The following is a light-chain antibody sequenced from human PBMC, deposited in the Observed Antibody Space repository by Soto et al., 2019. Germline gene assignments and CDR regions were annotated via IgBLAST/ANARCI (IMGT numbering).Light chain of an antibody. Sequence: EIVMTQSPATLSVSPGERVTLSCRASQSVSNNLAWYQQRPGQAPRLLIYGASTRASGVPDRFSGSGSGTEFILTISSLQSEDSAVYYCQQYDVWPALTFGGGTKVDIK. J-gene: IGKJ4*01. CDR3: QQYDVWPALT. CDR1: QSVSNN. CDR2: GAS. V-gene: IGKV3-15*01.